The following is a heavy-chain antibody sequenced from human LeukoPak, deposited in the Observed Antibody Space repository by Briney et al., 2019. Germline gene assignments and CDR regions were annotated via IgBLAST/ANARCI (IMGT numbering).Heavy chain of an antibody. J-gene: IGHJ3*02. Sequence: GESLRLSCAASGFTFSSYDMHWVRQATGKGLEWVSAIGTADDPYYPGSVKGRFTISRENAKNSLYLQMNSLRAGDTAVYYCARRGVFDAFDIWGQGTMVTVSS. CDR3: ARRGVFDAFDI. D-gene: IGHD3-10*01. V-gene: IGHV3-13*05. CDR2: IGTADDP. CDR1: GFTFSSYD.